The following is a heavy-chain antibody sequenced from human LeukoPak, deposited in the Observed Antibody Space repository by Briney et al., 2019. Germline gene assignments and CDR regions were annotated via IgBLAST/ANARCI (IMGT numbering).Heavy chain of an antibody. CDR1: GGTFSSYA. CDR3: ARGSQKPTDPDSSYYFAY. Sequence: SVTVSCKASGGTFSSYAMSWVRQAPGQGLEWMGRIIPILGIANYAQKFQGRVTITADKSTSTAYMELSSLRSEDTAVYYCARGSQKPTDPDSSYYFAYWGQGTLVTVSS. CDR2: IIPILGIA. D-gene: IGHD6-6*01. J-gene: IGHJ4*02. V-gene: IGHV1-69*04.